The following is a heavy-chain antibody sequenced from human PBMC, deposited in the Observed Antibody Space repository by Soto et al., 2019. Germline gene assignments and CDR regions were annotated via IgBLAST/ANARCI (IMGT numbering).Heavy chain of an antibody. CDR2: ISAYNGNT. CDR3: GIGRHPMLTDAFDI. D-gene: IGHD3-16*01. CDR1: GYTFTSYG. J-gene: IGHJ3*02. Sequence: ASVKVSCKASGYTFTSYGISWVRQAPGQGLEWMGWISAYNGNTNYAQKLQGRVTMTTDTSTSTAYMELRSLRSDDTAVYYCGIGRHPMLTDAFDIWGQGTMVTVSS. V-gene: IGHV1-18*01.